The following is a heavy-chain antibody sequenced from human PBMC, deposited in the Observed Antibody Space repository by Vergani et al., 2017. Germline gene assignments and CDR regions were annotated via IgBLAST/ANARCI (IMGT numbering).Heavy chain of an antibody. J-gene: IGHJ4*02. CDR1: GGSISSSSYY. CDR3: ARPVSGSLLGAPYYFDY. D-gene: IGHD3-16*01. V-gene: IGHV4-39*01. CDR2: IYYSGST. Sequence: QLQLQESGPGLVKPSETLSLTCTVSGGSISSSSYYCGWIRQPPGKGLEWIGSIYYSGSTYYNPSLKSRVTISVDTSKNQFSLKLSSVTAADTAVYYCARPVSGSLLGAPYYFDYWGQGTLVTVSS.